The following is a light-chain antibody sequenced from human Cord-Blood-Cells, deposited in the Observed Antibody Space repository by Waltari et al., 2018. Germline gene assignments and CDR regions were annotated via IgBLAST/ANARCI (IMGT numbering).Light chain of an antibody. V-gene: IGKV1-13*02. Sequence: AIPLTQSPTFLSASVGDRVTITCRASQGINSALAWYQQKPGKAPKLLIYDAPSLESGVPSRFSGSGSGTECTLTISSLQPEDFATYYCQQFNSYPITFGQGTRLEIK. CDR3: QQFNSYPIT. CDR2: DAP. J-gene: IGKJ5*01. CDR1: QGINSA.